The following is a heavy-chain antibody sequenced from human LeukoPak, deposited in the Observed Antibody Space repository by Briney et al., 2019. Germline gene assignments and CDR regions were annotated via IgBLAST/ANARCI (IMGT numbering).Heavy chain of an antibody. V-gene: IGHV4-31*03. CDR3: ARTGMTTFGGATVQEFDP. D-gene: IGHD3-16*02. J-gene: IGHJ5*02. Sequence: PSETLSLTCTVSGGSINSGGYYWSWIRQHPGKGLEWIGYIYYSGSTYYNPSLKSRVTISVDTSKNQFSLKLSSVTAADTAVYYCARTGMTTFGGATVQEFDPWGQGTLVTVSS. CDR2: IYYSGST. CDR1: GGSINSGGYY.